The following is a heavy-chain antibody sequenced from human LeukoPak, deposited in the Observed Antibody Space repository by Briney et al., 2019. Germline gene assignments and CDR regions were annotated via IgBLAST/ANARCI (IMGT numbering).Heavy chain of an antibody. CDR1: GASISSGGYY. D-gene: IGHD5-24*01. V-gene: IGHV4-30-4*01. J-gene: IGHJ4*02. CDR2: IYYSRST. CDR3: ARDGYNSGYFDY. Sequence: SQTLSLTCTVSGASISSGGYYWNWIRQPPGKGLEWIGYIYYSRSTSYSPSLKSQLTISVDTSKNQFSLKLSSVTAADTAVYYCARDGYNSGYFDYWGQGTLVTVSS.